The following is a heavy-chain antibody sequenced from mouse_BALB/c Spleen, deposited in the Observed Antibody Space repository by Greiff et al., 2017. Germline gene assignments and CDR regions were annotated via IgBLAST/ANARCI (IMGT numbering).Heavy chain of an antibody. Sequence: VQVVESGAELVKPGASVKLSCKTSGYTFTSYWIQWVKQRPGQGLGWIGEIFPGTGTSYYNEKFKGKATLTIDTSSSTAYMQLSSLTSEDSAVYFCARSSTAFDYWGQGTTLTVSS. CDR2: IFPGTGTS. CDR3: ARSSTAFDY. J-gene: IGHJ2*01. V-gene: IGHV1S132*01. D-gene: IGHD1-2*01. CDR1: GYTFTSYW.